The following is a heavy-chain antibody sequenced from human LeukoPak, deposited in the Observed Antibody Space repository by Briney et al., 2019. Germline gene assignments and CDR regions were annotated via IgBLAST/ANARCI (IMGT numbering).Heavy chain of an antibody. Sequence: PSETLSLTCAVYGGSFSGYYWSWIRQPPGKGLEWIGEINHSGSTNYNPSLKSRVTISVDTSKNQFSLKLSSVTAADTAVYYCARGGYYDSSGYRLFDYWGQGTLVTVSS. V-gene: IGHV4-34*01. CDR2: INHSGST. CDR3: ARGGYYDSSGYRLFDY. J-gene: IGHJ4*02. D-gene: IGHD3-22*01. CDR1: GGSFSGYY.